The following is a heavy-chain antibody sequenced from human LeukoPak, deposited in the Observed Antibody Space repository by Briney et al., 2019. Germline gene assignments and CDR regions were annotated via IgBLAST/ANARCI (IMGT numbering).Heavy chain of an antibody. J-gene: IGHJ5*02. D-gene: IGHD3-16*02. CDR3: AREGYRRRWFDP. V-gene: IGHV4-39*07. Sequence: SETLSLTCTVSGGSISSSSYYWGWIRQPPGKGLEWIGSIYYSGSTYYNPSLKSRVTISIDMSKNQFSLKLSSVTAADTAVFYCAREGYRRRWFDPWGQGTLVTVSS. CDR2: IYYSGST. CDR1: GGSISSSSYY.